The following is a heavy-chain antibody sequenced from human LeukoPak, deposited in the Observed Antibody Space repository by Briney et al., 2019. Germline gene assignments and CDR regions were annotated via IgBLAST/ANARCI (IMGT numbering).Heavy chain of an antibody. V-gene: IGHV3-33*06. CDR1: GFTFSSYA. Sequence: PGGSLRLSCAGSGFTFSSYAMNWVRQAPGKGLEWVAIIWYDGSNEYYADSVKGRFTISRDNSKNTLYLQMNSLRAEDTAVYYCAKGRGDIVGTIDQWGQGTLVTVSS. CDR3: AKGRGDIVGTIDQ. CDR2: IWYDGSNE. D-gene: IGHD5-12*01. J-gene: IGHJ4*02.